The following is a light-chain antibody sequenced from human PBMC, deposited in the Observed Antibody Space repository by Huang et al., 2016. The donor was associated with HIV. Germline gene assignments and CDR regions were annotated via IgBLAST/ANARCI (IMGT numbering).Light chain of an antibody. CDR1: QSVSTN. CDR3: QQRSNWPPLT. V-gene: IGKV3-11*01. CDR2: DAS. J-gene: IGKJ4*01. Sequence: EIVLTQSPVTLSLSPGDRATLSCRASQSVSTNLAWYQQKPGQAPRLLIYDASSRARGIPARFSGRGSGTDFTLTISSLEPEDFAIYDCQQRSNWPPLTFGGGTKVEMK.